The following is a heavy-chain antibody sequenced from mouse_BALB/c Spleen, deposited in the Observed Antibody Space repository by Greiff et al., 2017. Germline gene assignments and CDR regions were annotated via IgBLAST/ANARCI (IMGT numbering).Heavy chain of an antibody. Sequence: EVKLVESGGGLVQPGGSRKLFCAASGFTFSSFGMHWVRQAPEKGLEWVAYISSGSSTIYYADTVKGRFTISRDNPKNTLFLQMTSLRSEDTAMYYCARFRDDAMDYWGQGTSGTGSS. CDR2: ISSGSSTI. D-gene: IGHD3-2*02. CDR1: GFTFSSFG. CDR3: ARFRDDAMDY. V-gene: IGHV5-17*02. J-gene: IGHJ4*01.